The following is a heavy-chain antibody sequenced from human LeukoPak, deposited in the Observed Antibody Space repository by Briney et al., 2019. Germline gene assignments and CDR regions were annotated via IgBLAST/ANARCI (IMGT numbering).Heavy chain of an antibody. V-gene: IGHV4-39*01. Sequence: TSETLSLTCTVSGGSISSSAYYWDWIRQPPGKGLEWIGSIYYTGSTYYNPSLKSRVIMSIDTSKNQFSLRLTSVTAADTAVYFCAGHLSQKFDYWGQGTLATVSS. D-gene: IGHD3-9*01. CDR3: AGHLSQKFDY. CDR2: IYYTGST. J-gene: IGHJ4*02. CDR1: GGSISSSAYY.